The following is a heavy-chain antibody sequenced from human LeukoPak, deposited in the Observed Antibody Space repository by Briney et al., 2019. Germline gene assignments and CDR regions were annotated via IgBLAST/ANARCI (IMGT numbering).Heavy chain of an antibody. Sequence: SETLSLTCTVSGGSISDYYWYWIRQPAGKGREWIGRINTSGNTNYNPPLTSRVTMSIDTSKKQFSLKLSSVTAADTAVYYCARSVRSAGGIDYWGQGTLVTVS. CDR2: INTSGNT. D-gene: IGHD3-10*02. J-gene: IGHJ4*02. CDR3: ARSVRSAGGIDY. CDR1: GGSISDYY. V-gene: IGHV4-4*07.